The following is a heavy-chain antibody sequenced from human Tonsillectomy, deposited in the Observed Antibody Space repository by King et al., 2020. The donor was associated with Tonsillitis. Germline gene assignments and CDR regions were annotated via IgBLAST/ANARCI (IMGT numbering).Heavy chain of an antibody. CDR1: GFKFDDHA. V-gene: IGHV3-9*01. Sequence: DVQLVESGGGLVRPGTSLRLSCAASGFKFDDHAMHWVRQVPGKGLEWVSGIDWDSGAVCYADSVKGRFTISRDNAKNCLFLQMNSLRVEDRALYYCVKADIAIVLIGSGTFDKWGRGAMVTVSS. D-gene: IGHD1-26*01. CDR3: VKADIAIVLIGSGTFDK. J-gene: IGHJ3*02. CDR2: IDWDSGAV.